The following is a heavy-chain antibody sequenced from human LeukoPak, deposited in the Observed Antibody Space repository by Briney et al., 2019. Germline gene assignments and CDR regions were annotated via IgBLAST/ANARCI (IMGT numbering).Heavy chain of an antibody. Sequence: SETLSLTCAVYGGSFSGYYWSWIRQPPGKGLEWIGEINHSGSTNYNPSLKSRVTISVDTSKNQFSFKLSSVTAADTAVYYCARVGWSGSSGFLDYWGQGTLVTVSS. V-gene: IGHV4-34*01. CDR3: ARVGWSGSSGFLDY. CDR1: GGSFSGYY. D-gene: IGHD3-22*01. J-gene: IGHJ4*02. CDR2: INHSGST.